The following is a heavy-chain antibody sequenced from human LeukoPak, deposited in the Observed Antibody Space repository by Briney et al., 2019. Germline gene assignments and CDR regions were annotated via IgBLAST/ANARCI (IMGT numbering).Heavy chain of an antibody. V-gene: IGHV4-59*12. D-gene: IGHD6-13*01. CDR1: GGSISSYY. Sequence: SETLSLTCTVSGGSISSYYWSWIRQPPGKGLEWIGYIYYSGSTNYNPSLKSRVTISVDTSKNQFSLKLSSVTAADTAVYYCARVAAAGRHNWFDPWGQGTLVTVSS. J-gene: IGHJ5*02. CDR3: ARVAAAGRHNWFDP. CDR2: IYYSGST.